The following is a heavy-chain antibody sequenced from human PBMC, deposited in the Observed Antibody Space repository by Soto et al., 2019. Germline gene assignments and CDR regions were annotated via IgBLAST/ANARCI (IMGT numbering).Heavy chain of an antibody. CDR3: ARGGGCSCTRCYLFDY. Sequence: QVQLQESGPGLVKPSQTLSLTCTVSGGSISSGGYYWSWIRQHPGKGLEWIGYIYYSGSTYYNPFLKGRGTVTVDTSKNQSSLKVSSGTAADTAVYYCARGGGCSCTRCYLFDYWGQGTLVTVSS. CDR1: GGSISSGGYY. D-gene: IGHD2-2*01. J-gene: IGHJ4*02. V-gene: IGHV4-31*03. CDR2: IYYSGST.